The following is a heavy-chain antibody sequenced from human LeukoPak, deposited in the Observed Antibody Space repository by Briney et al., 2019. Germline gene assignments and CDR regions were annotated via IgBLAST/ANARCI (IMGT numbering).Heavy chain of an antibody. J-gene: IGHJ3*02. Sequence: ASVKVSCKASGYTFTGYYMHWVRQAPGQGLEWMGWINPNSGDTNYAQKFQGRVTMTRDTSINTAYMELSRLRSDDTAVYYCARDLVGLNIWWFGESSHDAFDIWGQGTMVTVSS. V-gene: IGHV1-2*02. CDR1: GYTFTGYY. CDR2: INPNSGDT. D-gene: IGHD3-10*01. CDR3: ARDLVGLNIWWFGESSHDAFDI.